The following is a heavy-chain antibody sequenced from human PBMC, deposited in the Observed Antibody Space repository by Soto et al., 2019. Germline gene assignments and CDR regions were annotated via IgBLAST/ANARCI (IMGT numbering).Heavy chain of an antibody. V-gene: IGHV3-30*02. CDR3: AKDGVPAAMLEYYYYGMDV. CDR1: GFTFSSYD. D-gene: IGHD2-2*01. CDR2: LGDGSNK. Sequence: GGSLRLSCAASGFTFSSYDMHWVRQTTGKGLGWVVALGDGSNKYYADSVKGRFTISRDNSKNTLYLQMNSLRAEDTAVYYCAKDGVPAAMLEYYYYGMDVWGQGTTVTVSS. J-gene: IGHJ6*02.